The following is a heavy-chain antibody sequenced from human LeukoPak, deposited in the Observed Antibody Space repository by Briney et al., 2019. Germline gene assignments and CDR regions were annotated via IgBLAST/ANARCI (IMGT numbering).Heavy chain of an antibody. Sequence: ASVSVSCEASGYTFTRYGISWVRQAPGQGLEWMGWISADNANTNYAQKFQGRVTMTRDMSTSTVYMELSSLRSEDTAVYYCARDWYYYDSSGYYPRYYFDYWGQGTLVTVSS. J-gene: IGHJ4*02. V-gene: IGHV1-18*01. CDR2: ISADNANT. CDR3: ARDWYYYDSSGYYPRYYFDY. D-gene: IGHD3-22*01. CDR1: GYTFTRYG.